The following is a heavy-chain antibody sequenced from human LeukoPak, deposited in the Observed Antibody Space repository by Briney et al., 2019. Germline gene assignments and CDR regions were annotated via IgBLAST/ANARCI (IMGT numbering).Heavy chain of an antibody. CDR2: FCCSGST. V-gene: IGHV4-39*07. CDR1: GVSISSCTYS. CDR3: ASDSDRYPS. J-gene: IGHJ4*02. D-gene: IGHD3-16*02. Sequence: SETLSLTCSVSGVSISSCTYSWGWIRQPPGKGLEWIVSFCCSGSTYYNPARKSRVTISVDTSKSQFSLYMDSVTAAETAWYYCASDSDRYPSWGQGTLVTVSS.